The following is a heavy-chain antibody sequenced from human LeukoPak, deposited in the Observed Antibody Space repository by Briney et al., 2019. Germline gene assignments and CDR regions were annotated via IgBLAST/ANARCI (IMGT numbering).Heavy chain of an antibody. Sequence: PSEALSVTSTVPGGSISSDYWSWIRQRPGKGREWIGYIYYSVGTNYNPSLKSRVTISVAPSKNQFPLKLSSVTAADTAVYSCAREIYTANPVTPPYMDVWGKGTTVTVSS. CDR3: AREIYTANPVTPPYMDV. D-gene: IGHD2-2*02. CDR1: GGSISSDY. J-gene: IGHJ6*03. CDR2: IYYSVGT. V-gene: IGHV4-59*01.